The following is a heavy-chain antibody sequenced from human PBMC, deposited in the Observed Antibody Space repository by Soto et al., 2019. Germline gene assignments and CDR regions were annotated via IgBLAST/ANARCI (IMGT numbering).Heavy chain of an antibody. CDR2: IIPIFGTA. Sequence: VKVSCKASGGTFSSYAISWVRQAPGQGLEWMGGIIPIFGTANYAQKFQGRVTITADESTSTAYMELSSLRSEDTAVYYCASSRITIFGVVTPGDFNRYGMDVWGQGTTVTVSS. CDR3: ASSRITIFGVVTPGDFNRYGMDV. CDR1: GGTFSSYA. D-gene: IGHD3-3*01. V-gene: IGHV1-69*13. J-gene: IGHJ6*02.